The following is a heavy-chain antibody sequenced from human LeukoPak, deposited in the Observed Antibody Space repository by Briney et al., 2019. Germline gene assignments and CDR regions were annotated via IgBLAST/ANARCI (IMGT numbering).Heavy chain of an antibody. CDR1: GFTFSSYW. CDR2: IKQDGSEK. D-gene: IGHD1-26*01. V-gene: IGHV3-7*01. Sequence: GGSLRLSCAASGFTFSSYWMSWVRQAPGKGLEWVANIKQDGSEKYYVDSVKGRFTISRDNAKNSLYLQMNSLRAEDTAVYYCARVHSGRYWPRDFDYWGQGTLVTVSS. CDR3: ARVHSGRYWPRDFDY. J-gene: IGHJ4*02.